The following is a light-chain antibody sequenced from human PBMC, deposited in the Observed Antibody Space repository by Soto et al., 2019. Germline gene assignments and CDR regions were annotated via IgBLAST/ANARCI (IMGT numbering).Light chain of an antibody. CDR2: GAS. CDR1: QSVSSTY. J-gene: IGKJ2*01. V-gene: IGKV3-20*01. Sequence: IVLTQSPGTLSLSPGERATLSCRASQSVSSTYIAWYQQNPGQAPRLLIYGASSRATGIPDRFSGSGSGTDFTLTISRLEPEDFAVYFCQQYGRSPPFTFGQGTNVEMK. CDR3: QQYGRSPPFT.